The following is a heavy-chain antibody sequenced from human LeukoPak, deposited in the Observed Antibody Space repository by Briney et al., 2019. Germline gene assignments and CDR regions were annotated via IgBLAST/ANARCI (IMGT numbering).Heavy chain of an antibody. V-gene: IGHV6-1*01. CDR1: GDSVSSNSAA. D-gene: IGHD4-17*01. CDR2: TYYRSKWLH. CDR3: ARDRGYVGYGDYGGDHGMDV. Sequence: SQTLSLTCAISGDSVSSNSAAWNWIRQSPSRGLEWLGRTYYRSKWLHDYAVSVKSRITINPDTSKNQFSLQLNSVTPEDTAVYYCARDRGYVGYGDYGGDHGMDVWGQGTTVTVSS. J-gene: IGHJ6*02.